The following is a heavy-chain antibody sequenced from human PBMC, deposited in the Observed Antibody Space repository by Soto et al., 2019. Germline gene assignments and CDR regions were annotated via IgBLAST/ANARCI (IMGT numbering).Heavy chain of an antibody. CDR1: GFTFSSYA. Sequence: GGSLRLSCAASGFTFSSYATSWVRQAPGKGLEWVSAISGSGGSTYYADSVKGRFTISRDNSKNTLYLQMNSLRAEDTAVYYCANAEGPYDSLGIFDYWGQGTMVTVYS. D-gene: IGHD3-16*01. V-gene: IGHV3-23*01. J-gene: IGHJ4*02. CDR2: ISGSGGST. CDR3: ANAEGPYDSLGIFDY.